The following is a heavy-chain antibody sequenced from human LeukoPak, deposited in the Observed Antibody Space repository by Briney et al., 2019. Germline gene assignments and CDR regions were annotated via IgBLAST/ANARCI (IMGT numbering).Heavy chain of an antibody. CDR1: GLTFSSYS. Sequence: GGSLRLSCAASGLTFSSYSMNWVRQAPGKGLEWVSSISSSSSYIYYADSVKGRFTISRDNAKNSLYLQMNSLRAEDTAVYYCAGEISVAGLPIWGQGTMVTVSS. J-gene: IGHJ3*02. CDR2: ISSSSSYI. V-gene: IGHV3-21*01. CDR3: AGEISVAGLPI. D-gene: IGHD6-19*01.